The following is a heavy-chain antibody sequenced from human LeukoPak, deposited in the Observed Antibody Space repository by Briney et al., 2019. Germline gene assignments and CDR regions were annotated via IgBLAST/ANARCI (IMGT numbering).Heavy chain of an antibody. D-gene: IGHD6-13*01. CDR3: ARVGIAAAPSP. Sequence: PSETLSLTCAVYGGSFSGYYWSWIRQPPGKGLEWIGEINHSGSTNYNPSLKSRVTISRDTPKNQFSLKLSPVTAADTAVYYCARVGIAAAPSPWGQGTQVTVSS. V-gene: IGHV4-34*01. J-gene: IGHJ5*02. CDR1: GGSFSGYY. CDR2: INHSGST.